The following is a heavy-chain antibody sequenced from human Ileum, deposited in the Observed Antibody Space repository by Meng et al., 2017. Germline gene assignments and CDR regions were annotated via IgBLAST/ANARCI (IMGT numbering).Heavy chain of an antibody. CDR2: INSDGSST. CDR3: ARGGGITMVRGRVDY. CDR1: GFTFSSYW. D-gene: IGHD3-10*01. J-gene: IGHJ4*02. Sequence: GESLKISCAASGFTFSSYWMHWVRQAPGKGLVWVSRINSDGSSTSYADSVKGRFTISRDNAKNTLYLQMNSLRAEDTAVYYCARGGGITMVRGRVDYWGQGTLVT. V-gene: IGHV3-74*01.